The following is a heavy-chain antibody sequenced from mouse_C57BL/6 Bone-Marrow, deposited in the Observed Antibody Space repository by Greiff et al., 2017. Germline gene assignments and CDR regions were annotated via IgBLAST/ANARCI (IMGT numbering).Heavy chain of an antibody. J-gene: IGHJ2*01. Sequence: DVKLVESGGGLVKPGGSLKLSCAASGFTFSDYGMHWVRQAPEKGLEWVAYISSGSSTIYYADTVKGRFTISRDNAKNTLFLQMTSLRSEDTAMYYCARQDYGSSSGYWGQGTTLTVSS. CDR1: GFTFSDYG. D-gene: IGHD1-1*01. V-gene: IGHV5-17*01. CDR2: ISSGSSTI. CDR3: ARQDYGSSSGY.